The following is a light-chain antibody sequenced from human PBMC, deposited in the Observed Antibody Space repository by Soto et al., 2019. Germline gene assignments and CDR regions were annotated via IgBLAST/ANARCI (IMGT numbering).Light chain of an antibody. CDR1: NSNIGNNY. Sequence: QSALTQPPSVSAAPGQKVTISCSGSNSNIGNNYVSWYQQLPGTAPKLLIYDNDVRPSGIPDRFSGSKSGTSATLDITGLQTGDEADYYCGTWDSSLSAVFGGGTKVTVL. CDR2: DND. J-gene: IGLJ2*01. CDR3: GTWDSSLSAV. V-gene: IGLV1-51*01.